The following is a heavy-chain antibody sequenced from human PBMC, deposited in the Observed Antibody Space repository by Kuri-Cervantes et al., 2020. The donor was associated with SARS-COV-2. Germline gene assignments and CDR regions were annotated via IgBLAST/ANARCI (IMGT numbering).Heavy chain of an antibody. D-gene: IGHD2-15*01. CDR3: ARESYCSGGSCKGAFDI. Sequence: GESLKISCAASGFTFSSYGMHWVRQAPGKGLEWVAVIWYDGSNKYYADSVKGRFTISRDNSKNTLYLQMNSLRAEDTAVYYCARESYCSGGSCKGAFDIWGQGTMVTVSS. CDR1: GFTFSSYG. CDR2: IWYDGSNK. J-gene: IGHJ3*02. V-gene: IGHV3-33*01.